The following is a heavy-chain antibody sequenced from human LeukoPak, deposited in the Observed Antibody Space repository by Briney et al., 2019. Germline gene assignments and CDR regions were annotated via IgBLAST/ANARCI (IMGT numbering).Heavy chain of an antibody. CDR2: ISGSGGST. V-gene: IGHV3-23*01. CDR1: GFTFSSYA. CDR3: AKVGGYYYDSRGYSYSDY. Sequence: GGSLRLSCAASGFTFSSYAMSWVRQAPGKGLEWVSAISGSGGSTYYADSVKGRFTISRDNSKNTLYLQMNSLRAEDTAVYYCAKVGGYYYDSRGYSYSDYWGQGTLVTVSS. J-gene: IGHJ4*02. D-gene: IGHD3-22*01.